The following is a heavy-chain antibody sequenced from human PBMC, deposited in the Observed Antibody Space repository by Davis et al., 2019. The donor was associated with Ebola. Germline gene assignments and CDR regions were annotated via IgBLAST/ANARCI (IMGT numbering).Heavy chain of an antibody. Sequence: GESLKISCAASGFTFSSYSMNWVRQAPGKGLEWVSSISSSSSYIYYADSVKGRFTISRDNAKNSLYLQMNSLRAEDTAVYYCARDTDRYCTNGVCINWFDPWGQGTLVTVSS. CDR2: ISSSSSYI. CDR1: GFTFSSYS. CDR3: ARDTDRYCTNGVCINWFDP. J-gene: IGHJ5*02. V-gene: IGHV3-21*01. D-gene: IGHD2-8*01.